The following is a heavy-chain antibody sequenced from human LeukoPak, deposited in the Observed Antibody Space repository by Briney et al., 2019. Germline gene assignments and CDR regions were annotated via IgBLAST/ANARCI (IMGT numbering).Heavy chain of an antibody. CDR3: ARGRTAVAGNLHAFDI. D-gene: IGHD6-19*01. CDR1: GGSFSGYY. Sequence: SETLSLTCAVYGGSFSGYYWSWIRQPPGKGLEWIGEINHSGSTNYNPSLKSRVTISVDTSKNQFSLKLSSVTAADTAVYHCARGRTAVAGNLHAFDIWGQGTMVTVSS. J-gene: IGHJ3*02. CDR2: INHSGST. V-gene: IGHV4-34*01.